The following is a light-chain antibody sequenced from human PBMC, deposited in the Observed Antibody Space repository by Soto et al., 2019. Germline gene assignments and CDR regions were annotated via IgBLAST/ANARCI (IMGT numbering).Light chain of an antibody. V-gene: IGKV1D-13*01. CDR1: QGISSA. CDR2: DAS. Sequence: AIQFTQSPSSLSASVGDRVSITCRASQGISSALAWYQQKPGETLKVLIYDASSLQSGVPSRFSGSGSGTDFTLTISSLQPEDFATYYCQQFDNYPLTFGGGTRVHIK. CDR3: QQFDNYPLT. J-gene: IGKJ4*01.